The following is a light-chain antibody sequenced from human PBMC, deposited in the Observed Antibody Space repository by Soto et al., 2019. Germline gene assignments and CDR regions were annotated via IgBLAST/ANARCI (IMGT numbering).Light chain of an antibody. J-gene: IGLJ2*01. CDR1: SNDVGSYNF. CDR3: SSYTRSSTVL. CDR2: DVS. Sequence: QSALNQPASVSGSPGQSINISCIGTSNDVGSYNFVSWYQKHPNTAPRLIIYDVSNRPSGVSNRFSGSKSDNTASLTISGLQAEDEADYYCSSYTRSSTVLFGGGTKLTVL. V-gene: IGLV2-14*03.